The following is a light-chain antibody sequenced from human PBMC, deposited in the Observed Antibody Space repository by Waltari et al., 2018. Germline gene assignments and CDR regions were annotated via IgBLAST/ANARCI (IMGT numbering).Light chain of an antibody. CDR3: QAWDIATIV. Sequence: SFDLTQPPSMSVSPGQPANSASTGDNSGDKYVSGYQRKAGQSPVLVIYHDDQRPSGIPARFSSSNSGNTATLTISGTQTMDEADYYCQAWDIATIVFGGGTKLTVL. V-gene: IGLV3-1*01. CDR2: HDD. J-gene: IGLJ2*01. CDR1: NSGDKY.